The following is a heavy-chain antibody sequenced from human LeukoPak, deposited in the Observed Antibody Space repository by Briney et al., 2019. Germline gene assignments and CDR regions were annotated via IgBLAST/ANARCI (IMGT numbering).Heavy chain of an antibody. CDR3: ARENLNYYGSGSYLY. CDR1: GYPFSGYY. V-gene: IGHV1-2*02. D-gene: IGHD3-10*01. Sequence: ASVQVSCKASGYPFSGYYIHWVRQGPGQGLEWLGWINPETGATKYAQRFEGRVTLTRDTSVTIVHMELSGLRSDDSAVYYCARENLNYYGSGSYLYWGQGSQVTVSS. J-gene: IGHJ4*02. CDR2: INPETGAT.